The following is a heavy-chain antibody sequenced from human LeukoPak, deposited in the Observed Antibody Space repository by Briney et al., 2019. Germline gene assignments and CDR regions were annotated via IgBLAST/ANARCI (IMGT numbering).Heavy chain of an antibody. D-gene: IGHD6-19*01. Sequence: SQTLSLTCTVSGGSISSDGYYWTWIRQHPGKGLEWIGYIYYSGTTYYNPSLESRVTLSVDTSKNQFSLRLSSVTAADTAVYYCARVDSSGWYETLDYWGQGTLVTVSS. J-gene: IGHJ4*02. CDR3: ARVDSSGWYETLDY. CDR1: GGSISSDGYY. V-gene: IGHV4-31*03. CDR2: IYYSGTT.